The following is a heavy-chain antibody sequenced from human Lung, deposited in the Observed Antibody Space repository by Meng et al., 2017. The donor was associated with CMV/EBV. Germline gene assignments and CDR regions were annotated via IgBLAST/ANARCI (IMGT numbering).Heavy chain of an antibody. V-gene: IGHV1-69*04. CDR2: IIPILGIA. CDR1: GGTLSSST. D-gene: IGHD3-22*01. Sequence: SVKLSSKAPGGTLSSSTISWVRPAPGQGREWMGRIIPILGIANNAQKLQGRVTITADKSTSTAYMELSSLRSEDTAVYYCARDSSGDSSPGEYYYYGMEVWGQGTTVTVSS. J-gene: IGHJ6*02. CDR3: ARDSSGDSSPGEYYYYGMEV.